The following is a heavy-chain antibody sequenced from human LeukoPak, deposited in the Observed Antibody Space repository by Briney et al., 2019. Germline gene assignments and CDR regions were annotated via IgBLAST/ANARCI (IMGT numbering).Heavy chain of an antibody. Sequence: PGRSLRLSCAASGFTFGSYAMHWVRQAPDRGLEWVAFIQYDGTNKYYADSVKGRFTISRDNSKNTLYLQMNSLRAEDTAVYYCAKGNYDILTGYLHGVDYWGQGTLVTVSS. J-gene: IGHJ4*02. CDR3: AKGNYDILTGYLHGVDY. CDR2: IQYDGTNK. D-gene: IGHD3-9*01. CDR1: GFTFGSYA. V-gene: IGHV3-30*02.